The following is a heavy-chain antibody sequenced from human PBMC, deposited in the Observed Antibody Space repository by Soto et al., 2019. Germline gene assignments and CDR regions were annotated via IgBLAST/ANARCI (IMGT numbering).Heavy chain of an antibody. CDR1: YFTITNAW. Sequence: GGSLRLSCAASYFTITNAWMNWVRQAPGKGLEWVGRIKTKAEGGATDYAAPLKGRFTISRDDSRNTLFLQMNSLKTEDTAVYYCTTGSVEGVWGQGATVTVSS. J-gene: IGHJ6*02. D-gene: IGHD2-15*01. V-gene: IGHV3-15*07. CDR3: TTGSVEGV. CDR2: IKTKAEGGAT.